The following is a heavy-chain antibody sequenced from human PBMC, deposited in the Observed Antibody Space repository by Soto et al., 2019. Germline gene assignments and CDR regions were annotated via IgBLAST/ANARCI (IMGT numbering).Heavy chain of an antibody. J-gene: IGHJ4*02. V-gene: IGHV1-69*05. D-gene: IGHD3-10*01. CDR2: INPGNGTT. Sequence: SVKVSCKASGGSLSNYGISWVRQAPGQGLEWMGGINPGNGTTKYAQKFQGRVTITRDTSASTAYMELSSLRSEDTAVYYCARGLNVYYSDYWGQGTLVTVSS. CDR3: ARGLNVYYSDY. CDR1: GGSLSNYG.